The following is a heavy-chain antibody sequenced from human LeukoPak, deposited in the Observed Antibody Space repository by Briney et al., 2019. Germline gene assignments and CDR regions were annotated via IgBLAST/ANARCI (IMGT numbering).Heavy chain of an antibody. Sequence: GGSLRLSCAASGFTFSSYSMNWVRQAPGKGLEWVSCISSSSSDIYYADSMKGRFTISRDNAENSLYLQMNSLRAEDTAVYYCAMRIAVAGSLDYWGQGTLVTVSS. CDR3: AMRIAVAGSLDY. CDR1: GFTFSSYS. D-gene: IGHD6-19*01. CDR2: ISSSSSDI. J-gene: IGHJ4*02. V-gene: IGHV3-21*01.